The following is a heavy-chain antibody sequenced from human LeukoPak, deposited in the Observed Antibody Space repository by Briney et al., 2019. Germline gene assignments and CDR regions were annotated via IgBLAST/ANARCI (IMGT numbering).Heavy chain of an antibody. CDR3: ARNPRSITMIPPPQYYYYYYGMDV. CDR1: GYTFTGYY. Sequence: ASVKVSCKASGYTFTGYYMHWVRQAPGQGLEWMGWINPNSGGTNYAQKFQGRVTMTRDTSISTAYMELSTLRSDATALYYCARNPRSITMIPPPQYYYYYYGMDVWGQGTTVTVSS. J-gene: IGHJ6*02. V-gene: IGHV1-2*02. D-gene: IGHD3-22*01. CDR2: INPNSGGT.